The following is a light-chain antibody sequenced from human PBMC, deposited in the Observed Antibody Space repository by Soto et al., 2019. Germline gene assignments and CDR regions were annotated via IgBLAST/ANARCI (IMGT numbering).Light chain of an antibody. Sequence: QSVLTQPRSVSGSPGQSVTISCTGTSSDVGGYNYVSWYQQHPGKAPKLMIYDVSKRPSGVPDRFSGSKSGNTASLTISGLQAEDEADYYCCSYADSHVVFGGGTKLTVL. V-gene: IGLV2-11*01. CDR3: CSYADSHVV. CDR2: DVS. CDR1: SSDVGGYNY. J-gene: IGLJ2*01.